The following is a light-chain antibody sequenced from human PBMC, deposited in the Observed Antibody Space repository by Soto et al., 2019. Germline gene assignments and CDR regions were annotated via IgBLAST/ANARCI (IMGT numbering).Light chain of an antibody. CDR3: QQYGTSEII. V-gene: IGKV3-20*01. CDR1: QSLTNSF. Sequence: EIVLTHSPGTLSLSPCERATLSFSASQSLTNSFIAWYQQKPGQAPRLLIYDTSSRATGIPDRFSGSGSGTDFTLTISRLEPEDFAVFFCQQYGTSEIIFGQGTRLEI. CDR2: DTS. J-gene: IGKJ5*01.